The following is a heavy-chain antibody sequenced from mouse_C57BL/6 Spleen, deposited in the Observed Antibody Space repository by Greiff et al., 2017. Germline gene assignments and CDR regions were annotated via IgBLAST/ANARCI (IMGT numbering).Heavy chain of an antibody. D-gene: IGHD4-1*02. CDR3: ARQVNWDYDY. Sequence: EVKLMESGGDLVKPGGSLKLSCAASGFTFSSYGMSWVRRTPDKRLEWVATISSGGSYTYYPASVKGRFTISRDNAKNTLYLQMSSLKSEDTAMYYCARQVNWDYDYWGQGTTLTVSS. V-gene: IGHV5-6*01. CDR1: GFTFSSYG. J-gene: IGHJ2*01. CDR2: ISSGGSYT.